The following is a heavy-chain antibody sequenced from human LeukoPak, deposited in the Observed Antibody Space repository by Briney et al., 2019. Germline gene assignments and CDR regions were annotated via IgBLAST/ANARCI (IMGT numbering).Heavy chain of an antibody. CDR1: GFSVSSNY. CDR2: ISGSGGST. V-gene: IGHV3-23*01. D-gene: IGHD4-17*01. CDR3: AKAYLTDYGRDAFDI. Sequence: GGSLRLSCAASGFSVSSNYMIWVRQAPGKGLEWVSAISGSGGSTYYADSVKGRFTISRDNSKNTLYLQMNSLRAEDTAVYYCAKAYLTDYGRDAFDIWGQGTMVTVSS. J-gene: IGHJ3*02.